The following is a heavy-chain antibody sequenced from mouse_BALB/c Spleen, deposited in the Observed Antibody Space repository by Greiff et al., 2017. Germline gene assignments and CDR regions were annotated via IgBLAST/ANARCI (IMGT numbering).Heavy chain of an antibody. J-gene: IGHJ2*01. Sequence: EVKLMESGGGLVQPGGSLKLSCAASGFTFSSYTMSWVRQTPEKRLEWVAYISNGGGSTYYPDTVKGRFTISRDNAKNTLYLQMSSLKSEDTAMYYCARHGYSLYYFDYWGQGTTLTVSS. CDR1: GFTFSSYT. CDR2: ISNGGGST. V-gene: IGHV5-12-2*01. D-gene: IGHD2-14*01. CDR3: ARHGYSLYYFDY.